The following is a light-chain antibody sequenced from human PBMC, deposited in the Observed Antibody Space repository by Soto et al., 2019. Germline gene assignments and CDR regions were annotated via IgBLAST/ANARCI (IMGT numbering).Light chain of an antibody. CDR2: DAS. J-gene: IGKJ5*01. V-gene: IGKV3-11*01. CDR3: QQRSSATT. CDR1: QSVSSH. Sequence: IMLTQSPATLSLSPAERSTLSCRASQSVSSHLAWFQQRPGQAPRLLIYDASNRATGIPARFSGRGSGTDFTLTISSLETEDFAVYYCQQRSSATTFGQGPRLEIK.